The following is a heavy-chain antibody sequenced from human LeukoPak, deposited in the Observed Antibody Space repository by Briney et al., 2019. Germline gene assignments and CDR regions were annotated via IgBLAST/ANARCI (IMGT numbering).Heavy chain of an antibody. J-gene: IGHJ4*02. CDR3: AKVDYYDSSGYYPIDY. CDR2: ISGSGGST. D-gene: IGHD3-22*01. Sequence: GGSLRLSCAASGFTFRTHWMHWVRQVPGKGLVWVSAISGSGGSTYYADSVKGRFTISRDNSKNTLYLQMNSLRAEDTAVYYCAKVDYYDSSGYYPIDYWGQGTLVTVSS. V-gene: IGHV3-23*01. CDR1: GFTFRTHW.